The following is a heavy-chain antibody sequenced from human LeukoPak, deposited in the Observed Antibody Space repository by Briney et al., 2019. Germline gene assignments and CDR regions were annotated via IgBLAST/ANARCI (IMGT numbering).Heavy chain of an antibody. CDR1: GYXFTGYY. Sequence: ASVKVSCKASGYXFTGYYIHWVRQAPGQGLKWMGWINPNSGGTNYAQKFQGRVTMTRDTSISTAYMELSRLRSDDTAVYYCARSRTGSGFPFDYWGQGTLVTVSS. V-gene: IGHV1-2*02. CDR2: INPNSGGT. J-gene: IGHJ4*02. CDR3: ARSRTGSGFPFDY. D-gene: IGHD3-10*01.